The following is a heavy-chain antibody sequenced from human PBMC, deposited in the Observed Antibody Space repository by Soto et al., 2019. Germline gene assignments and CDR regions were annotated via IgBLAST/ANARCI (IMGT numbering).Heavy chain of an antibody. D-gene: IGHD3-9*01. J-gene: IGHJ4*02. CDR3: AHQKLHDWLLVRYFDY. V-gene: IGHV2-5*02. Sequence: QITLKESGPTLVKPTQTLTLTCTFSGFSLSTSGVGVGWIRQPPGKALEWLALIYWDDDKRYSPSLKSRLTITKDTSKNQVVLTMTNMDPVDTATYYCAHQKLHDWLLVRYFDYWGQGTLVTVSS. CDR2: IYWDDDK. CDR1: GFSLSTSGVG.